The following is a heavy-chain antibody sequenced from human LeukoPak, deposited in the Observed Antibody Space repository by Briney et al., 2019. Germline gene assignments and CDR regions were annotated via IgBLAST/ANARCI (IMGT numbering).Heavy chain of an antibody. CDR2: IYYSGST. CDR1: GGSISSSSYY. Sequence: TSETLSLTCTVSGGSISSSSYYWGWIRQPPGKGLEWIGSIYYSGSTYYNPSLKSRVTISVDTSKNQFSLKLSSVTAADTAVYYCARATAMVQFYFDYWGQGTLVTVSS. V-gene: IGHV4-39*07. J-gene: IGHJ4*02. D-gene: IGHD5-18*01. CDR3: ARATAMVQFYFDY.